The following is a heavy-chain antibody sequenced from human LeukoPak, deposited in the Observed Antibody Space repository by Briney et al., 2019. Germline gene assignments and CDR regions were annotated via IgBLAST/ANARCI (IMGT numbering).Heavy chain of an antibody. J-gene: IGHJ6*02. CDR1: GFTFSSYA. CDR3: ARDQIQGYGDYTYYYGMDV. CDR2: IGTAGDT. D-gene: IGHD4-17*01. Sequence: GGSLRLSCAASGFTFSSYAMSWVRQAPGKGLEWVSAIGTAGDTYYPGSVKGRFTISRENAKNSLYLQMNSLRAGDTAVYYCARDQIQGYGDYTYYYGMDVWGQGTTVTVSS. V-gene: IGHV3-13*01.